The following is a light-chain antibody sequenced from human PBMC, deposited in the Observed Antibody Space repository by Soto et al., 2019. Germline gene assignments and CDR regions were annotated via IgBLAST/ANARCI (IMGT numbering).Light chain of an antibody. J-gene: IGKJ1*01. CDR2: GGS. CDR1: ETMSIKY. Sequence: EIVLTQSPDTLSLSPGEGATLSCRASETMSIKYLAWYQQKPGQPPRLLIYGGSSRAAGIPDRFSGSGSGTDFTLSISRLEPEDFAVYYCQQYGSSRTFGRGTKVEV. V-gene: IGKV3-20*01. CDR3: QQYGSSRT.